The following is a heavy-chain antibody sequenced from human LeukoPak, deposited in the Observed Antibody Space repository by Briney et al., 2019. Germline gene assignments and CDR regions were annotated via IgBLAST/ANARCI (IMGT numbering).Heavy chain of an antibody. CDR1: GGSISTYY. CDR3: ARHVDGYNLYYFDY. D-gene: IGHD5-12*01. CDR2: FYYRGST. J-gene: IGHJ4*02. V-gene: IGHV4-59*08. Sequence: SETLSLTCTVSGGSISTYYWSWIRQPPGKGLEWIGYFYYRGSTNYNPSLKSRATISVDTSKNQFSLKLSFVTAADTAVYYCARHVDGYNLYYFDYWGQGTPVTVSS.